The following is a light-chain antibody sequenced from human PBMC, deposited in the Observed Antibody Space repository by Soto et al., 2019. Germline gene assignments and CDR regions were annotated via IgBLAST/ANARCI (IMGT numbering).Light chain of an antibody. Sequence: QSALTQPASVSASPGQSITISCTGTSSDVGGHNYVSWYQQHPGKAPKPIIYEVTKRPSGVSDRFSGSKSGNTASLTISGLQAGDEADYFCRSYTSMSTVVFGGGTKLT. V-gene: IGLV2-14*01. J-gene: IGLJ2*01. CDR3: RSYTSMSTVV. CDR1: SSDVGGHNY. CDR2: EVT.